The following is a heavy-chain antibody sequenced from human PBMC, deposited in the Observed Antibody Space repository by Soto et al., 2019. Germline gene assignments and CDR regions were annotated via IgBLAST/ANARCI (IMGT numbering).Heavy chain of an antibody. Sequence: EVQLLESGGGLVQPGGSLRLSCAASGFTFSSYAMSWVRQAPGKGLEWVSAISGSGGSTYYADSLKGRFTISRDNSKNTLYLQINSLRAEDTAVYYCASSYDFWSGYYKNWFDPWGQGTLVTVSS. CDR1: GFTFSSYA. D-gene: IGHD3-3*01. CDR2: ISGSGGST. CDR3: ASSYDFWSGYYKNWFDP. J-gene: IGHJ5*02. V-gene: IGHV3-23*01.